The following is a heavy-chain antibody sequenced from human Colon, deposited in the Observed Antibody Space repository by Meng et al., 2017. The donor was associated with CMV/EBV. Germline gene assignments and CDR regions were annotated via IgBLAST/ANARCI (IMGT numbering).Heavy chain of an antibody. CDR2: IYWDDDK. CDR3: AHRPYGSGSYFFDY. Sequence: LKVSDPNLGKPNPTLTLTCTFTGSALSTIGGGVGWIRHPPGKGLEWLGVIYWDDDKRYSPSLKSRLTITKDTSKNQVVLTMTNLDPLDTATYYCAHRPYGSGSYFFDYWGQGTLVTVSS. CDR1: GSALSTIGGG. V-gene: IGHV2-5*02. D-gene: IGHD3-10*01. J-gene: IGHJ4*02.